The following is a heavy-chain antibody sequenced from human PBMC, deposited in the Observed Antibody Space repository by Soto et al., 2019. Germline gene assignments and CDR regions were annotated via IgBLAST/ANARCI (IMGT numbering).Heavy chain of an antibody. D-gene: IGHD2-2*01. CDR2: ISGRGGST. CDR3: AKDIADTVVIPPSISAYYALHV. J-gene: IGHJ6*02. Sequence: PGGSLRLSCAASGFTSSSYAMSWVRQAPGKGLQWVSSISGRGGSTYYADSVKGRFTISRDNSKNTLYLQMNSLRAEDTAVYYCAKDIADTVVIPPSISAYYALHVWGQGTTVTVSS. CDR1: GFTSSSYA. V-gene: IGHV3-23*01.